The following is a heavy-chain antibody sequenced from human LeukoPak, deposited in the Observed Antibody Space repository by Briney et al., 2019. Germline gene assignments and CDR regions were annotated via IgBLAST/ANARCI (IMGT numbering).Heavy chain of an antibody. CDR3: ARLYSGSRYYYYYYGMDV. Sequence: GESLKISCKGSGYSFTSYWIGWVRQMPGKGLEWMGIIYPGDSDTRYGPSFQGQVTISADKSISTAYLQWSSLKASDTAMYYCARLYSGSRYYYYYYGMDVWGQGTTVTVSS. V-gene: IGHV5-51*01. J-gene: IGHJ6*02. D-gene: IGHD1-26*01. CDR1: GYSFTSYW. CDR2: IYPGDSDT.